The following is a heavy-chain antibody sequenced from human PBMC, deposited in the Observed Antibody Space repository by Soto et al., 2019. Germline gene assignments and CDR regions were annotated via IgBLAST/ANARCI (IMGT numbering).Heavy chain of an antibody. J-gene: IGHJ6*03. CDR1: VDSVSSNRAA. CDR2: TYYRSKWYN. CDR3: AREEQQLVRVRFYYYSYMDV. V-gene: IGHV6-1*01. Sequence: SQAVSRTDAIPVDSVSSNRAAWNWIRQSPSRGLEWLGKTYYRSKWYNDYAVSVKSRITINPDTSKNQFSLQLNSVTPEDTAVYYCAREEQQLVRVRFYYYSYMDVWGKGTTVTVSS. D-gene: IGHD6-13*01.